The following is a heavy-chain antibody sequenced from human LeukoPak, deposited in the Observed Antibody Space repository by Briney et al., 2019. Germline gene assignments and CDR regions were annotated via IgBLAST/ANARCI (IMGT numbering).Heavy chain of an antibody. V-gene: IGHV3-49*04. D-gene: IGHD5-24*01. Sequence: GGSLRLSRTASGFTFGDHAMSWVRQAPGKGLEWVGFIRSKAYGGTTEYAASVKGRFTISRDDSKSIAYLQMNSLKSEDTAVYYCTRGPTQLRLYYGMDVWGQGTTVIVSS. J-gene: IGHJ6*02. CDR1: GFTFGDHA. CDR3: TRGPTQLRLYYGMDV. CDR2: IRSKAYGGTT.